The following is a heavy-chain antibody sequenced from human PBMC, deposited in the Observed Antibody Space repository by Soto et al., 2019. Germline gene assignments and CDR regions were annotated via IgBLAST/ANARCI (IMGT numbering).Heavy chain of an antibody. CDR3: AKDRTGTTADWYFDL. D-gene: IGHD1-1*01. CDR1: GFTFSSYA. J-gene: IGHJ2*01. CDR2: ISGSGGST. V-gene: IGHV3-23*01. Sequence: GVLRLSCAASGFTFSSYAMSWVRQAPGKGLEWVSAISGSGGSTYYADSVKGRFTISRDNSKNTLYLQMNSLRAEDTAVYYCAKDRTGTTADWYFDLWGRGTLVTVSS.